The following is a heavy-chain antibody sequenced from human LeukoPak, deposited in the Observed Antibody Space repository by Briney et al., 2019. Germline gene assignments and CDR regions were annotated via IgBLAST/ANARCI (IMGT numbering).Heavy chain of an antibody. Sequence: GGSLRLSCAASGFRFSTQEMAWVRQAPGKGLKWVSYMSKDGRTIYYADSVKGRFTISRDNTRNSLFLQLNSLSADDTGFYYCARGSYTGFDLYFDSWGQGTLVTISS. V-gene: IGHV3-48*03. CDR2: MSKDGRTI. J-gene: IGHJ4*02. CDR3: ARGSYTGFDLYFDS. D-gene: IGHD5-12*01. CDR1: GFRFSTQE.